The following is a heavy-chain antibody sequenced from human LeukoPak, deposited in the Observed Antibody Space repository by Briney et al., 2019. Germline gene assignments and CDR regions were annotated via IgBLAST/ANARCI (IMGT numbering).Heavy chain of an antibody. CDR2: ISAYDGNT. V-gene: IGHV1-18*01. CDR3: ARVPPQTTQSSWFDP. J-gene: IGHJ5*02. D-gene: IGHD4-17*01. Sequence: ASVKVSCKASGYTFTSYGISWVRQAPGQGLEWMGWISAYDGNTNYAQKLQGRVTMTKDTSTSTAYMELRSLRSDDTAVYYCARVPPQTTQSSWFDPWGQGTLVTVSS. CDR1: GYTFTSYG.